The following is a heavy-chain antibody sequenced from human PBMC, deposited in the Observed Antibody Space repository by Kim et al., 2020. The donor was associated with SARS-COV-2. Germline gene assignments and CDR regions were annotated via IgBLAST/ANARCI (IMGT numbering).Heavy chain of an antibody. Sequence: ASVKVSCKASGYTFTSYYMHWVRQAPGQGLEWMGIINPSGGSTSYAQKFQGRVTMTRDTSTSTVYMELSSLRSEDTAVYYCARGYGDYRLRGWFDPWGQGTLVTVSS. V-gene: IGHV1-46*01. CDR2: INPSGGST. J-gene: IGHJ5*02. CDR1: GYTFTSYY. D-gene: IGHD4-17*01. CDR3: ARGYGDYRLRGWFDP.